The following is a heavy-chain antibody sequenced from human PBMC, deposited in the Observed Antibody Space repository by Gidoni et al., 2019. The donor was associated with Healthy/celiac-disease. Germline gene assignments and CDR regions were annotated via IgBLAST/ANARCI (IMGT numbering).Heavy chain of an antibody. V-gene: IGHV3-23*01. CDR2: IRGSGGST. D-gene: IGHD2-15*01. Sequence: EVQLLESGGGLVQPGGSLRLSCAASGFTFSSYAMSWVRQAPGKGLEWVSAIRGSGGSTYYADSVKGRFTIARDNSKNTLYLQMNSLRAEDTAVYYCAKVGRRSIVVVVAATPNWYFDLWGRGTLVTVSS. J-gene: IGHJ2*01. CDR3: AKVGRRSIVVVVAATPNWYFDL. CDR1: GFTFSSYA.